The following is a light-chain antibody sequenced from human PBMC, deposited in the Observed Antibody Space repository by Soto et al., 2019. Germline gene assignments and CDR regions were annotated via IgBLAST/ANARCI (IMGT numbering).Light chain of an antibody. Sequence: DIQMTQSPSSLSASVEDRVIITCRASQSISSYLNWYQQKPGKAPKLLIYAASSLQSGVPSRFAASGSETEFTLTIDSLQPDDFATYYCQQNNFYFGRGTKVDIK. CDR3: QQNNFY. CDR1: QSISSY. CDR2: AAS. V-gene: IGKV1-39*01. J-gene: IGKJ3*01.